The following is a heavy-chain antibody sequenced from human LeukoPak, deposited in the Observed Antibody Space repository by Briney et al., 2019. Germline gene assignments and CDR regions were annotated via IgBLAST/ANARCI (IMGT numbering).Heavy chain of an antibody. D-gene: IGHD3-3*01. CDR3: ARGVEPRVVINNWFDP. J-gene: IGHJ5*02. V-gene: IGHV3-7*03. CDR2: INKDGGEK. CDR1: GFTFSSYW. Sequence: GGSLRLSCAASGFTFSSYWMGWVRQAPGKGLEWVANINKDGGEKYYVDSVKGRFTISRDNAKNSLYLQMNSLRADDTAVYYCARGVEPRVVINNWFDPWGQGTLVTVSS.